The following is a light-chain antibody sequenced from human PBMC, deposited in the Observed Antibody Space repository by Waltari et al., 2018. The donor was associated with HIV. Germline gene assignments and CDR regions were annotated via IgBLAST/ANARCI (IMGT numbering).Light chain of an antibody. Sequence: DIQMTQSPSTLSASVGDRVTITCRASQSIGRWLAWYQQKPGNAPKLLIYKACSLESGVPSRFSGSGSETEFTLTSSSLQPDDFATYYCQKYNSIRTFGQGTKVEIK. CDR2: KAC. V-gene: IGKV1-5*03. CDR1: QSIGRW. CDR3: QKYNSIRT. J-gene: IGKJ1*01.